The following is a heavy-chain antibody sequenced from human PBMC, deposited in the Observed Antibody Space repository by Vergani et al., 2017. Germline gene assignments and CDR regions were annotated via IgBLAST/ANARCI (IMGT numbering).Heavy chain of an antibody. J-gene: IGHJ6*03. CDR3: ASGXSNYGYYYYYYMDV. CDR2: IIPIFGTA. D-gene: IGHD4-11*01. Sequence: QVQLVQSGAEVKKPGSSVKVSCKASGGTFSSYAISWVRQAPGQGLEWMGGIIPIFGTANYAQKFQGRVTITADESTSTAYMELSSLRSEDTAVYYCASGXSNYGYYYYYYMDVWGKGTTVTVSS. V-gene: IGHV1-69*01. CDR1: GGTFSSYA.